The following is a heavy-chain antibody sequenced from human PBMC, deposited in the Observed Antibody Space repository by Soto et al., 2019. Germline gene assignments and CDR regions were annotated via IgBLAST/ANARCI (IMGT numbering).Heavy chain of an antibody. CDR3: ARDLRGYYYDSSGSDY. V-gene: IGHV3-74*01. D-gene: IGHD3-22*01. CDR2: INSDGSST. CDR1: GFTFSSYW. Sequence: GGSLRLSCAASGFTFSSYWMHWVRQAPGKGLVWVSRINSDGSSTSYADSVKGRFTTSRDNAKNTLYLQMNSLRAEDTAVYYCARDLRGYYYDSSGSDYWGQGTLVTVSS. J-gene: IGHJ4*02.